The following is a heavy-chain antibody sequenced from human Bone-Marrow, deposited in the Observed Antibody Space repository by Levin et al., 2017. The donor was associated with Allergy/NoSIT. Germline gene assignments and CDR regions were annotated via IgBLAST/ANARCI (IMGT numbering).Heavy chain of an antibody. Sequence: QTSETLSLTCAASGFTVGNNYVAWVRQAPGKGLDWISVIYSGGGTYYADSVKGRFTISRDKSKNTVYLQMNSLRVEDTAVYYCSSAPGFSDYWGQGTLVTVSS. J-gene: IGHJ4*02. CDR3: SSAPGFSDY. CDR1: GFTVGNNY. CDR2: IYSGGGT. V-gene: IGHV3-66*01.